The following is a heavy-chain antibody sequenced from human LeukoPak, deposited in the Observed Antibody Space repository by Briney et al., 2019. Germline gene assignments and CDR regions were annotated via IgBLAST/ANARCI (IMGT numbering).Heavy chain of an antibody. CDR3: ARESSPLYYDILTGYYGNPDAFDI. J-gene: IGHJ3*02. Sequence: ASVEVSCKAFGYTFTGYYMHWVRQAPGQGPEWMGWINPNSGGTKYAQKFQGWVTMTRDTSISTAYMELSRLRSDDTAVYYCARESSPLYYDILTGYYGNPDAFDIWGQGTMVTVSS. CDR1: GYTFTGYY. D-gene: IGHD3-9*01. CDR2: INPNSGGT. V-gene: IGHV1-2*04.